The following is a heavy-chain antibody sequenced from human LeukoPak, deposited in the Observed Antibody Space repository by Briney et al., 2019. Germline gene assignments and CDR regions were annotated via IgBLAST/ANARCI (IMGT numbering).Heavy chain of an antibody. V-gene: IGHV3-15*01. CDR2: IKSKTDGGTI. Sequence: GGSLRLSCVASEFTVSSNCMSWVRQAPGKGLEWVGRIKSKTDGGTIDYAAPVKGRFTISRDDSKNTLYLQMNSLKAEDTAVYYCITRGVVAWGQGTLVTVSS. D-gene: IGHD2-15*01. CDR1: EFTVSSNC. J-gene: IGHJ4*02. CDR3: ITRGVVA.